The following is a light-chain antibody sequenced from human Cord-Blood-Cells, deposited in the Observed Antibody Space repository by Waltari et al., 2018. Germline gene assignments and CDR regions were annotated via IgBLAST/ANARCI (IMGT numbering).Light chain of an antibody. Sequence: QSVLTQPPSASGTPGPRATIPSSVSSSNLGSNYVSGYQPLPGTAPKLLIYRKKQRPSGVPDRFSGSKSGTSASLAISGLRSEDEADYYCAAWDDSLSGWVFGGGTKLTVL. V-gene: IGLV1-47*01. CDR3: AAWDDSLSGWV. J-gene: IGLJ3*02. CDR2: RKK. CDR1: SSNLGSNY.